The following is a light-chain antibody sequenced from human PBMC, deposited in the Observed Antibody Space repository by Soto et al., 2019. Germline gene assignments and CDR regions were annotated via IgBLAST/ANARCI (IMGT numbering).Light chain of an antibody. V-gene: IGLV1-40*01. Sequence: QSVLTQPPSVSGAPGQKVTISCTGSSSNIGAGYDVNWYHQLPGTAPKLLIHGNSNRPSGVPDRFSGSKSGTSASLAITGLQAEDEADYFCQSYDSSLSGYVFGTGTKAPS. CDR3: QSYDSSLSGYV. CDR2: GNS. CDR1: SSNIGAGYD. J-gene: IGLJ1*01.